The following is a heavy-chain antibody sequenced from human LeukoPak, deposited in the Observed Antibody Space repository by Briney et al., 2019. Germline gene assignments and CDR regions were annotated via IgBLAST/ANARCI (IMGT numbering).Heavy chain of an antibody. D-gene: IGHD3-3*01. CDR3: AKGLVDFWSGPNWFDP. J-gene: IGHJ5*02. V-gene: IGHV3-23*01. CDR1: GFTFNNYA. CDR2: ISGSGGST. Sequence: GGSLRLSCAASGFTFNNYAMSWVRQAPGKGLEWVSAISGSGGSTYYADSVKGRFTISRDNSKNTLYLQMNSLRAEDTAVYYCAKGLVDFWSGPNWFDPWGQGTLVTVSS.